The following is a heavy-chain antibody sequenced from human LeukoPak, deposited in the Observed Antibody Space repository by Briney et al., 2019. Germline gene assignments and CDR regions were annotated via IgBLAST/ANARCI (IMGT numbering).Heavy chain of an antibody. CDR1: GGSISSYY. J-gene: IGHJ4*02. D-gene: IGHD2-21*02. CDR2: IYYSGST. CDR3: ARASGWVTNPFDY. Sequence: SETLSLTCTVSGGSISSYYWSWIRQPPGKGLEWIGYIYYSGSTSYNPSLKSRVTISVDTSKKQFSLKLSSVTAADTAVYHCARASGWVTNPFDYWGQGTLVTVSS. V-gene: IGHV4-59*01.